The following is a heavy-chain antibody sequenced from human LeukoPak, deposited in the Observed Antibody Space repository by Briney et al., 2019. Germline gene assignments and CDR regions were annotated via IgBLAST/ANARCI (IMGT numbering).Heavy chain of an antibody. Sequence: PGGSLRLSCAASGFTFSSYSMNWVRQAPGKGLEYVSAISSNGGSTYYANSVKGRFTISRDNSKNTLYLQMGSLRAEDMAVYYCASNYYDFWSGYYNAYYYYMDVWGKGTTVTVSS. V-gene: IGHV3-64*01. CDR1: GFTFSSYS. CDR2: ISSNGGST. CDR3: ASNYYDFWSGYYNAYYYYMDV. D-gene: IGHD3-3*01. J-gene: IGHJ6*03.